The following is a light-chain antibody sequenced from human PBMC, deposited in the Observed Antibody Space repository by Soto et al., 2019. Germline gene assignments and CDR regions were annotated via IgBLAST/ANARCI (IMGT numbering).Light chain of an antibody. J-gene: IGKJ2*03. CDR3: QQSYITLYS. CDR2: AAS. CDR1: QGINNH. V-gene: IGKV1-39*01. Sequence: IQMTQSPSSLSASVGDRVTITCRASQGINNHLSWYQQKPGKAPKLLINAASSLQSGVPSRFSGSGSETEFTLTISSLQPEDFATYYCQQSYITLYSFGQGTSLEIK.